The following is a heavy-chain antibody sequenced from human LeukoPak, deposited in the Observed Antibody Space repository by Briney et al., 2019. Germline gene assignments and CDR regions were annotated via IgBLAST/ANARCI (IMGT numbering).Heavy chain of an antibody. CDR3: ATNIPGTTYFDP. Sequence: TSETLSLTCAVSGDSFSGYYWTWIRQPPGKGLEWIGEINHGGTTNYNPSLTSRVTISVDTSKNQFSLNLTSVTAAATAIYYCATNIPGTTYFDPWGQGTLVTVSS. V-gene: IGHV4-34*01. J-gene: IGHJ4*02. CDR1: GDSFSGYY. CDR2: INHGGTT. D-gene: IGHD1-14*01.